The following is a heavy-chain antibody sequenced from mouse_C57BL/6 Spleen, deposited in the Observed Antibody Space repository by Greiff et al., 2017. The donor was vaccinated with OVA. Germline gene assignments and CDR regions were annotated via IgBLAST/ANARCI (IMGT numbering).Heavy chain of an antibody. Sequence: QVQLQQSGPELVKPGASVKISCKASGYSFTSYYIHWVKQRPGQGLEWIGWIYPGSGNTKYNEKFKGKATLTADTSSSNAYMQLSSLTSEDSAVYYCARTNDYDGAWFAYWGQGTLVTVSA. D-gene: IGHD2-4*01. V-gene: IGHV1-66*01. CDR3: ARTNDYDGAWFAY. J-gene: IGHJ3*01. CDR2: IYPGSGNT. CDR1: GYSFTSYY.